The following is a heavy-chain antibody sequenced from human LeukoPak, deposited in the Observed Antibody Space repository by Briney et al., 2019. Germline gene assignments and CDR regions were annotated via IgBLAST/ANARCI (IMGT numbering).Heavy chain of an antibody. Sequence: SETLSLTCTVSGGSISSGGYSWSWIRQHPEKGLEWIGYIYYSGSTYYNPSLKSRVTISVDTSKNQSSLNLSSVTAADAAVYYCARGDGYNFDYWGQGTLVTVSS. J-gene: IGHJ4*02. D-gene: IGHD5-24*01. CDR3: ARGDGYNFDY. CDR2: IYYSGST. CDR1: GGSISSGGYS. V-gene: IGHV4-31*03.